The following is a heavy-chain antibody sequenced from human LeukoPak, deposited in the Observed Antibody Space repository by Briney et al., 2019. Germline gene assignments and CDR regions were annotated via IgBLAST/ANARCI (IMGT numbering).Heavy chain of an antibody. CDR2: ISPSGST. D-gene: IGHD6-19*01. Sequence: SETLSLTCTVSGGSINGGNYYWTWLRQPAGKGLEWIGRISPSGSTNHNPSLTSRVTISVDTSKNQFSLKLNFVTAADTAVYYCAKDLGSSGWYDAFDIWGQGTMVTVSS. CDR1: GGSINGGNYY. J-gene: IGHJ3*02. CDR3: AKDLGSSGWYDAFDI. V-gene: IGHV4-61*02.